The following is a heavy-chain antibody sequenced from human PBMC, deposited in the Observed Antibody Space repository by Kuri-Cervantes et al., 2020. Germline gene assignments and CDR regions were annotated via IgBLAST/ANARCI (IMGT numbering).Heavy chain of an antibody. CDR2: ISSSSSTI. J-gene: IGHJ4*02. V-gene: IGHV3-48*01. CDR1: GFTFSTYS. D-gene: IGHD2-21*01. CDR3: ARGPKRGVGFSDSLFDY. Sequence: GGSLRLSCAASGFTFSTYSMNWVRQAPGKGLEWVSYISSSSSTIYHADSAKGRFTISRDNSKKTLYLQMDSLRVDDTAVYYCARGPKRGVGFSDSLFDYWGQGTLVTVSS.